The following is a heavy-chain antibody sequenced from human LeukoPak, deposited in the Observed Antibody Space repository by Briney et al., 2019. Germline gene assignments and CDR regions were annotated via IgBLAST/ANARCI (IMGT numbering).Heavy chain of an antibody. Sequence: SGTLSLTCTVSGGSISSYDWSWIRQPAGKGLEWIGRIYTSGSTNYNPSLKSRVTMSVDTSKKQFSLKLSSVTAADTAVYYCARLSSSWYQDWYFDLWGRGTLVTVSS. V-gene: IGHV4-4*07. CDR3: ARLSSSWYQDWYFDL. D-gene: IGHD6-13*01. J-gene: IGHJ2*01. CDR1: GGSISSYD. CDR2: IYTSGST.